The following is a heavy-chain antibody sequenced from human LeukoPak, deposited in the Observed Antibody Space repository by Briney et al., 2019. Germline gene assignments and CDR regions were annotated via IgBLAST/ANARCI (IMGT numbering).Heavy chain of an antibody. D-gene: IGHD3-10*02. CDR3: AELGITMIGGV. V-gene: IGHV3-48*03. Sequence: RGSLRLSCAASGFTFSSYEMSWVRQAPGKGLEWVSYISSSGSTIYYADSVNGRFTISRDNAKNSLYLQMNSLRAEDTAVYYCAELGITMIGGVWGKGTTVTISS. CDR1: GFTFSSYE. J-gene: IGHJ6*04. CDR2: ISSSGSTI.